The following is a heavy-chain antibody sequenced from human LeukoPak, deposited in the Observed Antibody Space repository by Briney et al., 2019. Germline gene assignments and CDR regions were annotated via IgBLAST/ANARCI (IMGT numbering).Heavy chain of an antibody. V-gene: IGHV1-46*01. CDR2: INPSGGST. CDR3: AREGFSDSSGYYSPPFDY. J-gene: IGHJ4*02. CDR1: GYTFTSYH. D-gene: IGHD3-22*01. Sequence: ASVKVSCKASGYTFTSYHMHWVRQAPGQGLEWMGIINPSGGSTSYAQKFQGRVTMTRDTSTSTVYMELSSLRSEDTAVYYCAREGFSDSSGYYSPPFDYWGQGTLVTVSS.